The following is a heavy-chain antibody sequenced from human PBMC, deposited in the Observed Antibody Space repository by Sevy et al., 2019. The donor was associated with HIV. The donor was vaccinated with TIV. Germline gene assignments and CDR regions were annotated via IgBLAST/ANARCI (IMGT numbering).Heavy chain of an antibody. CDR1: GVTFSYYG. Sequence: GGSLRLSCAASGVTFSYYGMHWVRQAPGKGLEWVAFIGYDGDTKYFEDSVKGRFTISRDTSKNTLYLQMKSLRTEDTAFYYCAKNTAAAGIAGFDYWGQGTLVTVSS. D-gene: IGHD6-13*01. CDR2: IGYDGDTK. CDR3: AKNTAAAGIAGFDY. V-gene: IGHV3-30*02. J-gene: IGHJ4*02.